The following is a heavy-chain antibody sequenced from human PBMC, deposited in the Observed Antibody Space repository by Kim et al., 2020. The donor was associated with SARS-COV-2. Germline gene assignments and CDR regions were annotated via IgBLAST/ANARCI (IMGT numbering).Heavy chain of an antibody. D-gene: IGHD1-26*01. CDR2: ISHSGNT. J-gene: IGHJ5*02. V-gene: IGHV4-4*02. Sequence: SETLSLTCGVSGGSISSGTSWSWVRQPPGKGLEWIGEISHSGNTNYNPSLRSRVTISVDKSKNQFSLSLNSVTAAATAVYYCARLDYDSGGYYWFDPWG. CDR1: GGSISSGTS. CDR3: ARLDYDSGGYYWFDP.